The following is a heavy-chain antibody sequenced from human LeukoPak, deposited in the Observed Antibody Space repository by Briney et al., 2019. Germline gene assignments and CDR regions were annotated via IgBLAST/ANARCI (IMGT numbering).Heavy chain of an antibody. Sequence: GGSLRLSCAASGFTFSNYWMSWVRQAPGKGLEWVANIRQDGSEKYYVDSMRGRFTISRDNAKNSLYLQMSSLRAEDTAVYYCARSXXGLDYWGQGTLVTVSS. CDR2: IRQDGSEK. J-gene: IGHJ4*02. CDR1: GFTFSNYW. V-gene: IGHV3-7*01. CDR3: ARSXXGLDY.